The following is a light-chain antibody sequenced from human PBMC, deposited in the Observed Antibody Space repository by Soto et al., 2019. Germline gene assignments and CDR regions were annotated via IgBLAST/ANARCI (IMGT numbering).Light chain of an antibody. CDR2: WAS. Sequence: DIVMTQSPDSLAVSLGERATINCKSSRTILYSSNSKNYLAWYQQKPGQPPKLLIYWASTRESGVPDRFSGSGSGTDFTLTISSLQAEDVAVYSFQQYFTTPATFGPGTKVHVK. CDR1: RTILYSSNSKNY. CDR3: QQYFTTPAT. J-gene: IGKJ3*01. V-gene: IGKV4-1*01.